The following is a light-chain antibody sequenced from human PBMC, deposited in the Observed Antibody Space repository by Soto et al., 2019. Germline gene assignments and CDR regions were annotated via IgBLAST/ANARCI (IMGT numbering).Light chain of an antibody. CDR1: QSVSSSY. Sequence: IVLTQSPGTLSLSPGERATLSCRASQSVSSSYLAWYQQKPGQAPRLLIYGASSRATGIPDRFSGSGSGTDCTLTISRLEPEDFAVYYCQQYGSSPWITFGQGTRLEIK. V-gene: IGKV3-20*01. J-gene: IGKJ5*01. CDR2: GAS. CDR3: QQYGSSPWIT.